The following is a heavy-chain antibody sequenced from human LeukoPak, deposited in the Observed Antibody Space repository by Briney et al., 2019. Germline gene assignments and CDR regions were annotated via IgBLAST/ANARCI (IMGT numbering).Heavy chain of an antibody. V-gene: IGHV4-61*08. J-gene: IGHJ4*02. Sequence: SETLSLTCTVSGDSISSGDYYWSWIRQPPGKGLEWIGYIYYSGSTNYNPSLKSRVTISVDTSKNQFSLKLSSVTAADTAVYYCARRTLYYGLDYSGQGTLVTVSS. CDR1: GDSISSGDYY. D-gene: IGHD3-10*01. CDR2: IYYSGST. CDR3: ARRTLYYGLDY.